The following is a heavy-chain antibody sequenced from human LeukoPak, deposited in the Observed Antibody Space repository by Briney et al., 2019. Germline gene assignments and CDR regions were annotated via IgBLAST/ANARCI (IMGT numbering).Heavy chain of an antibody. CDR2: ISGSGAST. CDR3: ARGEQWLVRWGFDY. Sequence: GGSLRLTCLTSGFTLSTNAMSWVRQAPGKGLEWISGISGSGASTYYADSVKGRFTISRDDSRNTLYLQMNSLRGDDTAVYYCARGEQWLVRWGFDYWGQGTLVTVSS. CDR1: GFTLSTNA. D-gene: IGHD6-19*01. J-gene: IGHJ4*02. V-gene: IGHV3-23*01.